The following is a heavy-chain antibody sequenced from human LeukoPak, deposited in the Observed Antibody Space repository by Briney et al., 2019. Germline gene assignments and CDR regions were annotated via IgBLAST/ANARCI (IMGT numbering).Heavy chain of an antibody. CDR1: GDSVSSNSAA. V-gene: IGHV6-1*01. J-gene: IGHJ4*02. Sequence: SQTLSLTCAISGDSVSSNSAAWNWIRQSPSRGLEWLGRTYYRSKWYNDYAVSVKSRITINPDTSKNQFSLKLSSVTAADTAVYYCARGLHPRTKLRYFDWPVDYWGQGTLVTVSS. CDR3: ARGLHPRTKLRYFDWPVDY. CDR2: TYYRSKWYN. D-gene: IGHD3-9*01.